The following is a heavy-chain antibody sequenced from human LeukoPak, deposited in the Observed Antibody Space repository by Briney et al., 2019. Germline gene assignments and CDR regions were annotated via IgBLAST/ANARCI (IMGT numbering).Heavy chain of an antibody. CDR3: AKENHYDILTGYSSD. D-gene: IGHD3-9*01. Sequence: GGSLRLSCAASGFTFDDYAMHWVRQAPGKGLEWVSGISWNSGSIGYADSVEGRFTISRDNAKNSLYLQMNSLRAEDTALYYCAKENHYDILTGYSSDWGQGTLVTVSS. J-gene: IGHJ4*02. CDR1: GFTFDDYA. CDR2: ISWNSGSI. V-gene: IGHV3-9*01.